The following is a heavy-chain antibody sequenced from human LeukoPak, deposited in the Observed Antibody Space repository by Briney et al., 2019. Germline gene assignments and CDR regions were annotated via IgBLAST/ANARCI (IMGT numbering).Heavy chain of an antibody. D-gene: IGHD3-10*01. CDR2: MKQDGNKK. Sequence: GGSLRLSCAASGFNFSSYWMSWVRQAPGKGLEWMANMKQDGNKKYYVDSVKGRFTISRDNAKNSLYLQMKSLRAEDTAVYYCARAGGGSGSYYIYYYYYYMDVWGKGTTVTVSS. J-gene: IGHJ6*03. V-gene: IGHV3-7*01. CDR1: GFNFSSYW. CDR3: ARAGGGSGSYYIYYYYYYMDV.